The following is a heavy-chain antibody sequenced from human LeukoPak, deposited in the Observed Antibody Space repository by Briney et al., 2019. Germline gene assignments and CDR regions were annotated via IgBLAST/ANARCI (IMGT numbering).Heavy chain of an antibody. CDR1: GYSFTSYC. D-gene: IGHD3-3*01. Sequence: GESLKISCKGSGYSFTSYCIGWVRQMPGKGLEWMGIIYPGDSDTRYSPSFQGQVTISADKSISTAYLQWSSLKASDTAMYYCAVNSQGYDFWSGSGGFDYWGQGTLVTVSS. CDR2: IYPGDSDT. V-gene: IGHV5-51*01. J-gene: IGHJ4*02. CDR3: AVNSQGYDFWSGSGGFDY.